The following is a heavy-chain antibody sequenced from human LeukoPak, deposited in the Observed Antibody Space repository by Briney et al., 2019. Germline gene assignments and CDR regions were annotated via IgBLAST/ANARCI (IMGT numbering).Heavy chain of an antibody. CDR3: ARKRSFDL. Sequence: PSETLSLTCTVSGDSVSNYYWRWLRQPPGKRLEWIGCIYYSESATYNPSLKSRVTISLDTSKNQFFLKLSSVTAADTAVYYCARKRSFDLWGQGTLVTVSS. CDR1: GDSVSNYY. J-gene: IGHJ4*02. V-gene: IGHV4-59*02. D-gene: IGHD3-9*01. CDR2: IYYSESA.